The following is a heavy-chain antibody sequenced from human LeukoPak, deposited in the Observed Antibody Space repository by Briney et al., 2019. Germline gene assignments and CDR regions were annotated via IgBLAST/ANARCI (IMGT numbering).Heavy chain of an antibody. CDR2: IYYSGSA. CDR3: ARALTYYDILTGYFYYYGMDV. D-gene: IGHD3-9*01. Sequence: SETLCLTCTVSGGSFSSYYWSWIRQPPGKGLEWIGYIYYSGSANYNPSLKSRVTISVDTSKNQFSLKLSSVTAADKAVYYCARALTYYDILTGYFYYYGMDVWGQGTTVTVSS. V-gene: IGHV4-59*01. CDR1: GGSFSSYY. J-gene: IGHJ6*02.